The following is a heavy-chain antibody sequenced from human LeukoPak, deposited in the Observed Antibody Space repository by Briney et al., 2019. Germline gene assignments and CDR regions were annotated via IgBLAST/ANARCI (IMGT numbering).Heavy chain of an antibody. J-gene: IGHJ5*02. CDR3: ARDAGNSGYGCDL. Sequence: GGSLRLSCEASGFTFSQYSMNWVRQAPGKGLEWVSHIRSSSETFYADSVKGRFTLSRDNARNSLYLQMNNLRGEDTAIYYCARDAGNSGYGCDLWGQGTLVTVSS. V-gene: IGHV3-48*01. CDR2: IRSSSET. D-gene: IGHD5-12*01. CDR1: GFTFSQYS.